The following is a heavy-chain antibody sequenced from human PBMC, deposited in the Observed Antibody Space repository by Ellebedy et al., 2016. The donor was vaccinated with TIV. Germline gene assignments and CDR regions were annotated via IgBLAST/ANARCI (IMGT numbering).Heavy chain of an antibody. CDR3: ARQLSKTMTTMRQDALDI. CDR1: GYTFTRYW. Sequence: GESLKISCKGSGYTFTRYWISWVRQMPGKGLDWMGRIDPSDSYPNYRPSSHCHVTMSVDKSTNTAFLQWDSLKASDTAVYYCARQLSKTMTTMRQDALDIWGQGTVVTVSS. V-gene: IGHV5-10-1*01. J-gene: IGHJ3*02. D-gene: IGHD2/OR15-2a*01. CDR2: IDPSDSYP.